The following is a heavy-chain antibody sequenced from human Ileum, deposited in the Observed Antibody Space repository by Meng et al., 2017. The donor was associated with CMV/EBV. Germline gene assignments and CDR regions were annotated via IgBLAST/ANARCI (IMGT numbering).Heavy chain of an antibody. D-gene: IGHD1-26*01. V-gene: IGHV3-30*02. J-gene: IGHJ6*02. CDR3: ARDSCEWEKQILTGAPLNCYGMDV. CDR2: IQFDKTNK. CDR1: GFTFSSYG. Sequence: GESLKISCAASGFTFSSYGIHWVRQPPGKGLEWVAFIQFDKTNKFYVDSVKGRFTISRDNARNTLYLEMNSLRPEDTAVYYCARDSCEWEKQILTGAPLNCYGMDVWGHGTTVTVSS.